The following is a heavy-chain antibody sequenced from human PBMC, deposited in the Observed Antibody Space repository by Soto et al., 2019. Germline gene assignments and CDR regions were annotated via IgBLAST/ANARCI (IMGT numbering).Heavy chain of an antibody. J-gene: IGHJ3*02. CDR1: GSSILSSSYY. V-gene: IGHV4-39*01. CDR3: ARLHIYIRGLEGAFDI. D-gene: IGHD2-21*01. Sequence: PXEALYLTCSVAGSSILSSSYYWGWIRQPPGKRLEWIGIIYYSGSTYYNPSLKSRVIISVDTSKNQFSLKLSSVTAADTAVYYCARLHIYIRGLEGAFDIWGQGKMVTVSS. CDR2: IYYSGST.